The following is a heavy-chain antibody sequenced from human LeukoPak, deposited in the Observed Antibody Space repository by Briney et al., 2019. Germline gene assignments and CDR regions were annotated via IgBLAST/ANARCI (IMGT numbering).Heavy chain of an antibody. D-gene: IGHD3-22*01. CDR3: TSCSGYLLEPFDY. CDR1: GFTFSSYA. V-gene: IGHV3-23*01. J-gene: IGHJ4*02. CDR2: ISGSGGST. Sequence: GGSLRLSCAASGFTFSSYAMSWVRQAPGKGLEWVSAISGSGGSTYYADSVKGRFTISRDNSKNTLYLQMNSLRAEDTAVYYCTSCSGYLLEPFDYWGQGTLVTVSS.